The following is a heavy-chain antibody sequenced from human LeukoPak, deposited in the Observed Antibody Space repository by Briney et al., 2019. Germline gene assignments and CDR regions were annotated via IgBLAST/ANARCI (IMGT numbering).Heavy chain of an antibody. J-gene: IGHJ4*02. CDR1: GYTFTGYY. Sequence: GASVKVSGKASGYTFTGYYMHWVRQAPGQGLEWMGWINPNSGGTNYAQKFQGRVTMTRDTSISTAYMELSRLRSDDTAVYYCARDGNYYDSSGYYYADYWGQGTLVTVSS. CDR3: ARDGNYYDSSGYYYADY. CDR2: INPNSGGT. V-gene: IGHV1-2*02. D-gene: IGHD3-22*01.